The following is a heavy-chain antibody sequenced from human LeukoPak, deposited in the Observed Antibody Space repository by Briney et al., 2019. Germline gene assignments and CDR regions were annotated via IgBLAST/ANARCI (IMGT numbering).Heavy chain of an antibody. CDR2: VHLNGAT. J-gene: IGHJ4*02. V-gene: IGHV4-4*02. CDR1: GDSITTTNW. D-gene: IGHD1-26*01. CDR3: TRESGAFSPFGF. Sequence: PSETLSLTCAVSGDSITTTNWWSWVRQPPGKGLEWIGEVHLNGATNYNPSLESRFSMSIDKSNNHLSLEVTSVTAADTAMYYCTRESGAFSPFGFWGQGTLVTVSS.